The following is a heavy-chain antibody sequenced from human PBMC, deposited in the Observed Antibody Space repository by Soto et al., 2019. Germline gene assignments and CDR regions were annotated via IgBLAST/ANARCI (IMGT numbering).Heavy chain of an antibody. V-gene: IGHV4-38-2*02. CDR1: NYSISSGYY. Sequence: SETLSLTCTVSNYSISSGYYWGWIRQSPGEGLEWIVSMYHSGTTYYKPSLKSRVTISIDASKNQFSLKLTSVTSADTAVYFCARVAFGPIDYWGQGTLVTVSS. CDR2: MYHSGTT. J-gene: IGHJ4*02. D-gene: IGHD3-16*01. CDR3: ARVAFGPIDY.